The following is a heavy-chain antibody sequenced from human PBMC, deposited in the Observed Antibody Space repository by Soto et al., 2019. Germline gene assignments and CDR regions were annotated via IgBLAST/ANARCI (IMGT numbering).Heavy chain of an antibody. J-gene: IGHJ4*02. Sequence: SETLSLTCTVSGGSISSSSYYWGWIRQPPGKGLEWIGYIYYSGSTNYNPSLKSRVTISVDTSKNQFSLKLSSVTAADTAVYYCATAPFVGGNYFDYWGQGTLVTVSS. V-gene: IGHV4-61*05. CDR2: IYYSGST. D-gene: IGHD2-15*01. CDR1: GGSISSSSYY. CDR3: ATAPFVGGNYFDY.